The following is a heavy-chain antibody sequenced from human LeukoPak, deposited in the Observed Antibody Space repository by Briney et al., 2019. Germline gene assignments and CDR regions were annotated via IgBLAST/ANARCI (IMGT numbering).Heavy chain of an antibody. D-gene: IGHD3-3*01. CDR1: GFTFSSYG. J-gene: IGHJ6*03. V-gene: IGHV3-30*02. Sequence: GGSLRLSCAASGFTFSSYGMHWVRQAPGKGLEWVAFIRYDGSNKYYADSVKGRSTISRDNSKNTLYLQMNSLRAEDTAVYYCAKARITIFGVGSDYYMDVWGKGTTVTVSS. CDR2: IRYDGSNK. CDR3: AKARITIFGVGSDYYMDV.